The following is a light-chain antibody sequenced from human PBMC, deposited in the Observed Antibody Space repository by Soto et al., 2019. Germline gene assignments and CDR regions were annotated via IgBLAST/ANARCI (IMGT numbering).Light chain of an antibody. Sequence: IVLTQSPGTLSLSPGERATLYCRASQSVISSYLGWYQQKPGQAPRLLIYGTSTRASGITDRFSGSGSGTDLTLTISRVEPEDFAVYYCQYYGDSPLVTFGPGTKVDFK. CDR1: QSVISSY. CDR2: GTS. CDR3: QYYGDSPLVT. V-gene: IGKV3-20*01. J-gene: IGKJ3*01.